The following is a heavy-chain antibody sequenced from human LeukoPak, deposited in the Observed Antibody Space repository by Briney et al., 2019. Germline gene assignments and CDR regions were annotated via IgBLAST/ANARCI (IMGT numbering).Heavy chain of an antibody. V-gene: IGHV1-18*01. Sequence: ASVKVSCKASGYTFTSYGISWVRQAPGQGLEWMGWISAYNGNTNYAQKLQGRVTLTTDTSASTAYMELRSLRSDDTAVYYCARELSEYCSSTSCPLDYWGQGTLVTVSS. D-gene: IGHD2-2*01. J-gene: IGHJ4*02. CDR3: ARELSEYCSSTSCPLDY. CDR2: ISAYNGNT. CDR1: GYTFTSYG.